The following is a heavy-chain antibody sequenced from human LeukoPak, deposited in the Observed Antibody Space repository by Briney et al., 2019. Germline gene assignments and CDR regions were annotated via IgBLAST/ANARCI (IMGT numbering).Heavy chain of an antibody. CDR3: ARDYYDSSGYSPLGY. CDR1: GYTFTGYY. Sequence: ASVKVSCKASGYTFTGYYMHWVRQAPGQGLEWMGWINPNSGGTNYAQKFQGRVTMTRDTSISTAYMELSRLRSDDTAVYYCARDYYDSSGYSPLGYWGQGTLVTVSS. J-gene: IGHJ4*02. V-gene: IGHV1-2*02. D-gene: IGHD3-22*01. CDR2: INPNSGGT.